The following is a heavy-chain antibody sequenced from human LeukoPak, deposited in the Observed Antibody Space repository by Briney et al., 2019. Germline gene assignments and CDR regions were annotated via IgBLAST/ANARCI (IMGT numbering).Heavy chain of an antibody. V-gene: IGHV3-9*01. Sequence: GRSLRLSCAASGFTFDDYAMHWVRQAPGKGLEWVSGISWNSGSIGYADSVKGRFTISRDNAKNSLYLQMNSLRAEDTALYYCAKGIVGATSFSPVDYWGQGTLVTVSS. CDR1: GFTFDDYA. J-gene: IGHJ4*02. CDR2: ISWNSGSI. CDR3: AKGIVGATSFSPVDY. D-gene: IGHD1-26*01.